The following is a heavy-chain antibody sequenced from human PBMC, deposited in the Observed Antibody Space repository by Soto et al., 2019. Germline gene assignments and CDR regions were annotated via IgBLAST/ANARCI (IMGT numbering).Heavy chain of an antibody. V-gene: IGHV4-39*01. CDR2: IYYSGST. CDR1: GGSISSYY. D-gene: IGHD3-3*02. J-gene: IGHJ5*02. Sequence: SETLSLTCTVSGGSISSYYWGWIRQPPRKGLEWIGSIYYSGSTYYNPSLKSRVTISVDTSKNQFSLKLSSVTAADTAVYYCASPKIAFYNCFDPWGQGTLVTVSS. CDR3: ASPKIAFYNCFDP.